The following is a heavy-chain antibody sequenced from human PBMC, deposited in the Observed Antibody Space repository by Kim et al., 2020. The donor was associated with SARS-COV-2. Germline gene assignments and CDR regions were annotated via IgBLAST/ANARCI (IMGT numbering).Heavy chain of an antibody. J-gene: IGHJ4*02. CDR3: ARGRVERRGYSYELINDY. D-gene: IGHD5-18*01. CDR1: GYTFTSYD. Sequence: ASVKVSCKASGYTFTSYDINWVRQATGQGLEWMGWMNPNSGNTGYAQKFQGRVTMTRNTSISTAYMELSSLRSEDTAVYYCARGRVERRGYSYELINDYWGQGTLVTVSS. CDR2: MNPNSGNT. V-gene: IGHV1-8*01.